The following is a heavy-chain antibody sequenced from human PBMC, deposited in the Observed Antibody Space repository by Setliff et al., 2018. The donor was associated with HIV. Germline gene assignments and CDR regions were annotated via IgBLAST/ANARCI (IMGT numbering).Heavy chain of an antibody. CDR3: ARLELRPYSSSSGWFDP. CDR2: IYYSGNT. CDR1: GGSISSSTYY. V-gene: IGHV4-39*01. J-gene: IGHJ5*02. Sequence: SETLSLTCTVSGGSISSSTYYWGWIRQPPGKGLAWIGSIYYSGNTYYNPSLKSRVTISVDTSKNQFSLKLSSVTAADSAVYYCARLELRPYSSSSGWFDPWGQGTLVTVSS. D-gene: IGHD6-6*01.